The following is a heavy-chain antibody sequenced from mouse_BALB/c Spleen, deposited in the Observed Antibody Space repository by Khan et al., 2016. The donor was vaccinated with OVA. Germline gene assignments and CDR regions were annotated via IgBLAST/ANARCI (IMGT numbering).Heavy chain of an antibody. J-gene: IGHJ1*01. CDR1: GFTFSSFG. CDR3: ASSLITSSYLDF. V-gene: IGHV5-17*02. D-gene: IGHD2-4*01. CDR2: VRFGSGTI. Sequence: EVELVESGGGLVQPGGSRKLSCAASGFTFSSFGMHWVRQAPEKGLEWVADVRFGSGTIYYEETVKGRFTISRDNPKNTMFLQMTSVRSEDTAIXYSASSLITSSYLDFWGAGTPVTVSS.